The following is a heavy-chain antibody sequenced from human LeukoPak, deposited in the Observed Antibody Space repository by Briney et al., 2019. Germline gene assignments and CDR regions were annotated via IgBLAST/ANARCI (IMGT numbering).Heavy chain of an antibody. J-gene: IGHJ2*01. CDR2: ISYDGNNE. V-gene: IGHV3-30-3*01. Sequence: GGSLRLSCVGSGFSISGFWMTWVRQAPCKGLGWVAFISYDGNNENYADSVKGRFTISRDDSKNTLYLHMNSLRAEDTAVYFCARDFGYQLLPFWYFDLWGRGTLVTVSS. CDR3: ARDFGYQLLPFWYFDL. D-gene: IGHD2-2*01. CDR1: GFSISGFW.